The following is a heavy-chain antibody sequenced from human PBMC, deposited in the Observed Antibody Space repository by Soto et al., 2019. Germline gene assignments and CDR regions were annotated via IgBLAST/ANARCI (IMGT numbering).Heavy chain of an antibody. J-gene: IGHJ4*02. CDR1: GVTFRSYG. V-gene: IGHV3-30*03. Sequence: GGSLRLSCAASGVTFRSYGMHWVRQAPGKGLEWVAVISYDGSNKYYADSVKGRFTISRDNSKNTLYLQMNSLRAEDTAVYYCAIYSSGWYPLDXWGQGTLVTVSS. CDR2: ISYDGSNK. CDR3: AIYSSGWYPLDX. D-gene: IGHD6-19*01.